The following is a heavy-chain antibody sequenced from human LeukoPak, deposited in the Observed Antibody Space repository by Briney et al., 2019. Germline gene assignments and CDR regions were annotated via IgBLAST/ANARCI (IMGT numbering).Heavy chain of an antibody. J-gene: IGHJ5*02. Sequence: GGSLRLSCAASGFTFSSYWMHWVRQGPGKGLVWVSRINSDGSSTSYADSVKGRFTISRDNAKNTLYLQMNSLRAEDTAVYYCARGAQSWEPDKWFDPWGQGTLVTVSS. CDR1: GFTFSSYW. CDR2: INSDGSST. V-gene: IGHV3-74*01. D-gene: IGHD1-26*01. CDR3: ARGAQSWEPDKWFDP.